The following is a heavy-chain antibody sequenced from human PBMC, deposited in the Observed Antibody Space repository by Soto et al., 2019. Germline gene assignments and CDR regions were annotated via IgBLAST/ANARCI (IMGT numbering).Heavy chain of an antibody. J-gene: IGHJ4*02. CDR1: GFTFSSYA. CDR3: ASRPKLWGYCSGGSCSNIDY. CDR2: ISGSGGST. V-gene: IGHV3-23*01. Sequence: EVQLLESGGGLVQPGGSLRLSCAASGFTFSSYAMSWVRQAPGKGLEWVSAISGSGGSTYYADSVKGRFTISRDNSKNTLYLQMNSLRAEDTAVYYCASRPKLWGYCSGGSCSNIDYWGQGTLVTVSS. D-gene: IGHD2-15*01.